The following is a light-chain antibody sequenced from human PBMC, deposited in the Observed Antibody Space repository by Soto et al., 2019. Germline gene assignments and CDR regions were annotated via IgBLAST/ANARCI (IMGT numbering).Light chain of an antibody. V-gene: IGKV1-39*01. CDR2: AAS. CDR3: QQTYSTPRT. CDR1: QSINTF. Sequence: DIQMTQSPSSLPASVGDRVTITCRASQSINTFLNWYQQRPGKAPQLLIYAASNLQSGVPSRFSGTGSGTDFTLTISSLQPEDFATYFCQQTYSTPRTFGQGTKVDIK. J-gene: IGKJ1*01.